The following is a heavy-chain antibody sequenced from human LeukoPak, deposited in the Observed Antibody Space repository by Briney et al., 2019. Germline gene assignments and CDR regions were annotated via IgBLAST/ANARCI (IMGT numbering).Heavy chain of an antibody. Sequence: GGSLRLPCAASGFTFSSYAMHWVRQAPGKGLKWVAVISYDGSNKYYADSVKGRFTISRDNSKNTLYLQMNSLRAEDTAVYYCARSGGDGYNSFDYWGQGTLVTVSS. J-gene: IGHJ4*02. V-gene: IGHV3-30-3*01. CDR1: GFTFSSYA. CDR3: ARSGGDGYNSFDY. D-gene: IGHD5-24*01. CDR2: ISYDGSNK.